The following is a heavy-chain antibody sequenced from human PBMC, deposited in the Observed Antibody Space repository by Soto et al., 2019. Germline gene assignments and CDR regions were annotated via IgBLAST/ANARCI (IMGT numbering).Heavy chain of an antibody. D-gene: IGHD1-1*01. Sequence: QVQLVESGGGVVQPGRSLRLSCAASGFTFSSYGMHWVRQAPGKGLEWVAVIWYDGSNKYYADSVKGRFTISRDNSKNTLYLQMNSLRAEDTAVYYCARDWYTRYYFDYWGQGTLVTVSS. J-gene: IGHJ4*02. V-gene: IGHV3-33*01. CDR2: IWYDGSNK. CDR3: ARDWYTRYYFDY. CDR1: GFTFSSYG.